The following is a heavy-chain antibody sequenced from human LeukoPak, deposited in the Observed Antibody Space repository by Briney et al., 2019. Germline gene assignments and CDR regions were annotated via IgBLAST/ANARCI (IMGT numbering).Heavy chain of an antibody. V-gene: IGHV3-11*01. CDR1: GFTFSDYY. J-gene: IGHJ6*02. CDR3: APSSNHKDYYFGMDV. CDR2: ITNRGDTV. D-gene: IGHD2-2*01. Sequence: GGSLRLSCAASGFTFSDYYMTWVRQAPGKGLEWLSYITNRGDTVFSADSVKGRFTVSRDNAKRSLYLQIESLRDDDTAVYHCAPSSNHKDYYFGMDVWGQGTT.